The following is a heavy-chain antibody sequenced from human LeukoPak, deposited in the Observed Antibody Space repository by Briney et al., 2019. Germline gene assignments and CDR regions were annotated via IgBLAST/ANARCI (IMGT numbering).Heavy chain of an antibody. Sequence: TGGSLRLPCAASGFTFSSYSMSWVRQAPGKGLEWVSSISSGSGYIYYADSVKGRFTISRDNAKNSLYLQMNSLRAEDTAVYYCARALNTASYYFDYWGQGTLVTVSS. CDR2: ISSGSGYI. D-gene: IGHD5-18*01. CDR1: GFTFSSYS. V-gene: IGHV3-21*01. J-gene: IGHJ4*02. CDR3: ARALNTASYYFDY.